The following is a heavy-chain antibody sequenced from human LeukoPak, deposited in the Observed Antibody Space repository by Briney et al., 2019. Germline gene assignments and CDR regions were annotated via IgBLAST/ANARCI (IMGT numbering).Heavy chain of an antibody. J-gene: IGHJ4*02. CDR1: GYTFTTFG. V-gene: IGHV1-18*01. CDR2: ISADNGDT. Sequence: ASVKVSCKASGYTFTTFGISWVRQAPGQGLEWMGWISADNGDTDYAQKFQGRVTLTTDTSTSTAYMELTSLRSDDTALYYCARDVGINRFDCWGQGTLVTVSS. D-gene: IGHD7-27*01. CDR3: ARDVGINRFDC.